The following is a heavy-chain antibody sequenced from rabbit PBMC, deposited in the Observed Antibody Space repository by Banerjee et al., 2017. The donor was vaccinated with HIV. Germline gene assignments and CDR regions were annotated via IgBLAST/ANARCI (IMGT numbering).Heavy chain of an antibody. V-gene: IGHV1S45*01. CDR2: IYSGDTGRT. CDR1: GFTFSSYW. J-gene: IGHJ4*01. D-gene: IGHD4-1*01. Sequence: QEQLVESRGGLVKPEGSLTLTCTASGFTFSSYWICWVRQAPGKGLDLIACIYSGDTGRTYYATWAKGRFTISKTSSTTVTLQMTSLTAADTATYFCARDLAGVIGWNFSLWGPGTLVTVS. CDR3: ARDLAGVIGWNFSL.